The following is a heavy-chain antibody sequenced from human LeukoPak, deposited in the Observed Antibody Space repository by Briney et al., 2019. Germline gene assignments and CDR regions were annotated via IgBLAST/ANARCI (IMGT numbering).Heavy chain of an antibody. CDR1: GFTFSSYA. Sequence: GSLRLSCAASGFTFSSYAMHWVRQAPGKGLEWVAVISYDGSNKYYADSVKGRFTISRDNSKNTLYLQMNSLRAEDTAVYYCAREDLVAAYDYWGQGTLVTVSS. J-gene: IGHJ4*02. CDR3: AREDLVAAYDY. D-gene: IGHD5-12*01. V-gene: IGHV3-30-3*01. CDR2: ISYDGSNK.